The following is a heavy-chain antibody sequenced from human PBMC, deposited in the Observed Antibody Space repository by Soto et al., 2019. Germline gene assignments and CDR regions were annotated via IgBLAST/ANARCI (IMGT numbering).Heavy chain of an antibody. D-gene: IGHD7-27*01. CDR2: ISADGGKR. CDR1: GFTFSDYG. V-gene: IGHV3-30*18. J-gene: IGHJ6*02. CDR3: AKDLRQRASGATVYGMDV. Sequence: QVQLMESGGGEVQPGASLRLSCVASGFTFSDYGIHWVRQAPGKGLEWVALISADGGKRFYGDSVQGRLSIYRDNSKKRVSRHRNSMPGDETAVYYCAKDLRQRASGATVYGMDVWGHGTTVTVSS.